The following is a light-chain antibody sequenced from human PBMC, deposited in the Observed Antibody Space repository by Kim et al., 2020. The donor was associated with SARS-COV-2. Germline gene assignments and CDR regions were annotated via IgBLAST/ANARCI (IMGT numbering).Light chain of an antibody. CDR1: SSDVVGYNY. J-gene: IGLJ2*01. CDR2: EVS. CDR3: SSYAGSNNPHVV. V-gene: IGLV2-8*01. Sequence: QSALTQPPSASGSPGQSVTISCTGTSSDVVGYNYVSWYQQHPGKAPKLMIYEVSKRPSGVPDRFSGSKSGNTASLTVSGLQAEDEADYYCSSYAGSNNPHVVFGGGTQLTVL.